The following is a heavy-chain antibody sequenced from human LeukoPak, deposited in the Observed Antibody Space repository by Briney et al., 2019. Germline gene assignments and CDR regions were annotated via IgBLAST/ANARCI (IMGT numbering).Heavy chain of an antibody. CDR1: GYTFTSYY. D-gene: IGHD2-15*01. Sequence: ASVKVSCKASGYTFTSYYMHWVRQAPGQGLEWMGIINPSGGSTSYAQKFQGRVTMTRDMSTSTVYMELSSLRAEDTALYYCAKDILTALPYCSGGSCYLRTPGGLDYWGQGTLVTVSS. CDR3: AKDILTALPYCSGGSCYLRTPGGLDY. CDR2: INPSGGST. J-gene: IGHJ4*02. V-gene: IGHV1-46*01.